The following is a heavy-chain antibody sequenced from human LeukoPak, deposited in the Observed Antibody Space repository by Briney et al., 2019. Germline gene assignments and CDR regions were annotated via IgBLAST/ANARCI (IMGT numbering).Heavy chain of an antibody. D-gene: IGHD3-10*01. J-gene: IGHJ1*01. Sequence: GASVKVSCKVSGYTLTELSMHWVRQAPGKGLEWMGGFDPEDGETIYAQKLQGRVTMTTDTSTSTAYMELRRLRSDDTAVYYCGGTVVRGAPTLLQHWGQGTLVTVSS. V-gene: IGHV1-24*01. CDR1: GYTLTELS. CDR2: FDPEDGET. CDR3: GGTVVRGAPTLLQH.